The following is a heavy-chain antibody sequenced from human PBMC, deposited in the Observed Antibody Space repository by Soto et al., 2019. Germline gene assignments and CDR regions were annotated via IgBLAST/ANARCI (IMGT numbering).Heavy chain of an antibody. CDR2: IYYSGST. CDR3: ATIYSGYAGYFDY. CDR1: GGSISSSSYY. Sequence: QLQLQESGPGLVKPSETLSLTCTVSGGSISSSSYYWGWIRQPPGKGLEWIGSIYYSGSTYYNPSLKSRVTISVDTSKTQFSLKLSSVTAADTAVYYCATIYSGYAGYFDYWGQGTLVTVSS. J-gene: IGHJ4*02. V-gene: IGHV4-39*01. D-gene: IGHD5-12*01.